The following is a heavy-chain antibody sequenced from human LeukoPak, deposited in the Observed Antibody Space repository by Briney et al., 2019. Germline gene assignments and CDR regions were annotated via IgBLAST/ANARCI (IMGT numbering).Heavy chain of an antibody. D-gene: IGHD6-13*01. CDR2: ISGSGGST. J-gene: IGHJ4*02. CDR3: AKDRQQLGRELDY. Sequence: GGSLRLSCAASGFTFSSYAMSWVRQAPGKGLEWVSAISGSGGSTYYADSVKGRFTVSRDNSKNTLYLQMNSLRAEDTAVYYCAKDRQQLGRELDYWGQGTLVTVSS. CDR1: GFTFSSYA. V-gene: IGHV3-23*01.